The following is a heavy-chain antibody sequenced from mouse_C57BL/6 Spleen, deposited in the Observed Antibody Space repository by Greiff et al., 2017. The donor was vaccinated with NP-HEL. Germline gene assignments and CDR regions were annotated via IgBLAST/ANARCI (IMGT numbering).Heavy chain of an antibody. Sequence: EVQRVESGGGLVKPGGSLKLSCAASGFTFSSYAMSWVRQTPEKRLEWVATISDGGSYTYYPANVKGRFTISRDNAKNNLYLQMSHLKSEDTAMYYCARDVHDSPYAMDYWGQGTSVTVSS. CDR3: ARDVHDSPYAMDY. CDR1: GFTFSSYA. V-gene: IGHV5-4*01. D-gene: IGHD2-4*01. J-gene: IGHJ4*01. CDR2: ISDGGSYT.